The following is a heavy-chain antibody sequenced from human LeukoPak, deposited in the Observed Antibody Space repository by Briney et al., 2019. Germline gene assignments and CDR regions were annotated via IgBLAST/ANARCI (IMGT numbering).Heavy chain of an antibody. Sequence: GASVKVSCKCSGFSFSDHYLHWVRQAPGQGLEWMAYIRPQNNVRKSAESFQGRVTLTSDTSMSTVYMELIGLTSDDTAVYFCAREGIDVLTKAFDSWGQGTLVTVS. J-gene: IGHJ4*02. D-gene: IGHD1-14*01. CDR2: IRPQNNVR. CDR1: GFSFSDHY. V-gene: IGHV1-2*02. CDR3: AREGIDVLTKAFDS.